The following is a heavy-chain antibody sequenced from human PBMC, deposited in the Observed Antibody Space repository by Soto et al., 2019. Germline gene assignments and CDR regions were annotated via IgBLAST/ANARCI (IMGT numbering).Heavy chain of an antibody. CDR1: GASRITSQW. CDR2: IYHSGDT. D-gene: IGHD6-19*01. J-gene: IGHJ4*02. CDR3: ARDLAAVAGYFDS. V-gene: IGHV4-4*02. Sequence: QVQLQESGPGLVKPSGTLSLTCAVSGASRITSQWWSWVRQSPGKGLEWIGEIYHSGDTKYNPSLKSRVTISVDKSKNQFSLNLNSVTAADTAIYYCARDLAAVAGYFDSWGQGTLVTVSS.